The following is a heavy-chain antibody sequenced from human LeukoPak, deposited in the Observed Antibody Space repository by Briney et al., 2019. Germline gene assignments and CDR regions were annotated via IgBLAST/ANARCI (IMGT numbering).Heavy chain of an antibody. D-gene: IGHD1-1*01. CDR3: ANTKQFEY. Sequence: GGSLRLSCAASGFTFSSYNMNWVRQAPGKGLEWVSSITCSSSSIYYADSVKGRFTISRDNAKNSLYLQMNSLRAEDTAVYYCANTKQFEYWGQGTLVTVSS. V-gene: IGHV3-21*01. CDR1: GFTFSSYN. J-gene: IGHJ4*02. CDR2: ITCSSSSI.